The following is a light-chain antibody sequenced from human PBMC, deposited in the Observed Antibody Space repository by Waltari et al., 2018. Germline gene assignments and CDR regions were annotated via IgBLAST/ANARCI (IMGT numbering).Light chain of an antibody. CDR1: SSDVGFYNY. Sequence: QSALTQPASVSGSPGQSITISCTGTSSDVGFYNYVSWYQQHPGKAPKLMIYDVSERPAGVSNRFSGSRSGNAASLTISGLQAEHEADYYCNSYAGSSSWVFGGGTKLTVL. CDR3: NSYAGSSSWV. V-gene: IGLV2-14*01. J-gene: IGLJ3*02. CDR2: DVS.